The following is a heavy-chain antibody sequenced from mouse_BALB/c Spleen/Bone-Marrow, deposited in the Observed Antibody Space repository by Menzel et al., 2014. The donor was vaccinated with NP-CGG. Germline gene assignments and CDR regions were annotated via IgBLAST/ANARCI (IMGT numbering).Heavy chain of an antibody. V-gene: IGHV14-3*02. D-gene: IGHD2-2*01. CDR1: GFNIKDTY. CDR2: IDPANGNT. Sequence: EVKLMESGAELVKPGASVKLSCTASGFNIKDTYMHWVKQRPEQGLEWIGRIDPANGNTKYDPKFQGKATITADTSSNTAYLQLRSMTSEDTAVYYCARNYGYGKSFAYWGQGTLVTVSA. J-gene: IGHJ3*01. CDR3: ARNYGYGKSFAY.